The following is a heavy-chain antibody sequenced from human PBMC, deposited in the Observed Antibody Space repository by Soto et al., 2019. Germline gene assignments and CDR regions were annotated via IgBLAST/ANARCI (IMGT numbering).Heavy chain of an antibody. CDR3: ARHFPGPRVEYQRPRPYCCYFGMDV. CDR2: IFYSGST. CDR1: GGSISSSSYY. D-gene: IGHD2-2*01. Sequence: PSETLSLTCTVPGGSISSSSYYWGWIRQPPGKGLEWIGSIFYSGSTYYNPSLKSRVTISVDTSKNQFSLKLSSVSAADTAVYYCARHFPGPRVEYQRPRPYCCYFGMDVWGQENTVTV. J-gene: IGHJ6*01. V-gene: IGHV4-39*01.